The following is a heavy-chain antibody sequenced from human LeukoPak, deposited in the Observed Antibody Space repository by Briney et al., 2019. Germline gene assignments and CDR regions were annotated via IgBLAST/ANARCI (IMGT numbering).Heavy chain of an antibody. Sequence: SETLSLTCTVSGGSISSSSYYWGWIRQPPGKGLEWIGSIYYSGSTYYNPSLKSRVTISVDTSKKQFSLKLSSVTAADTAVYYCASSYCSSTSCYDAFDIWGQGTMVTVSS. CDR1: GGSISSSSYY. CDR2: IYYSGST. V-gene: IGHV4-39*01. CDR3: ASSYCSSTSCYDAFDI. J-gene: IGHJ3*02. D-gene: IGHD2-2*01.